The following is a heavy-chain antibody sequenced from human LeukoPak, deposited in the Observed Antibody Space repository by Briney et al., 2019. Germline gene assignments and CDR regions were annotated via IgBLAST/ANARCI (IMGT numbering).Heavy chain of an antibody. D-gene: IGHD2-2*01. J-gene: IGHJ4*02. CDR2: ISGSGGTT. Sequence: PGGSLRLSCAASGFTFITYAMSWVRQAPGKGLEWVSAISGSGGTTYYADSVKGRFTISRDNSKNTLYLQLNSLRAEDTAVYYCAKGLRAILPADFDSWGQGTLVTVSS. CDR1: GFTFITYA. CDR3: AKGLRAILPADFDS. V-gene: IGHV3-23*01.